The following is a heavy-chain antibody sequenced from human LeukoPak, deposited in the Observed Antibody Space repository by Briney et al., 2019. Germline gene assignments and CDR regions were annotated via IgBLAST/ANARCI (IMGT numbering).Heavy chain of an antibody. V-gene: IGHV1-2*02. CDR2: INPNSGGT. Sequence: GASVKVSCKASGYTFTGYYMHWVRQAPVQGLEWMGWINPNSGGTNYAQKFQGRVTMTRDTSISTAHMELSRLRSDDTAVYYCARDRATDAFDIWGQGTMVTVSS. J-gene: IGHJ3*02. CDR1: GYTFTGYY. CDR3: ARDRATDAFDI.